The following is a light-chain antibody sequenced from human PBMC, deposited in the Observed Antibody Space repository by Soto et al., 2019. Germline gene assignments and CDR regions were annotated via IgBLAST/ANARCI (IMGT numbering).Light chain of an antibody. CDR3: PHYKVLPLT. J-gene: IGKJ1*01. V-gene: IGKV3-15*01. Sequence: SKSAVTLSLYKRERATLSCRASQSVSSNLAWYQQKPGQAPSLLIYGAFTRATGIPARFSGTGSGTEFTLTICSLQAEDIVLYYSPHYKVLPLTFGEGTKVDIK. CDR1: QSVSSN. CDR2: GAF.